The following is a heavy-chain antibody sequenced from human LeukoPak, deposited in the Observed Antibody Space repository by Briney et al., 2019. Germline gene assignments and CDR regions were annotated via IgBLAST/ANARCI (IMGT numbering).Heavy chain of an antibody. CDR2: IYYSGST. CDR3: ARRYSSSWYHWFDP. V-gene: IGHV4-30-4*01. Sequence: SETLSLTCTVSGGSISSYYWSWIRQPPGKGLEWIGYIYYSGSTYYNPSLKSRATISVDTSKNQFSLKLSSVTAADTAVYYCARRYSSSWYHWFDPWGQGTLVTVSS. J-gene: IGHJ5*02. D-gene: IGHD6-13*01. CDR1: GGSISSYY.